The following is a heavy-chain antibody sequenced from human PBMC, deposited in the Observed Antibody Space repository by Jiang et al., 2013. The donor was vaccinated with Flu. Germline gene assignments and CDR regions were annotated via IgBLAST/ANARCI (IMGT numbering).Heavy chain of an antibody. V-gene: IGHV4-59*08. J-gene: IGHJ4*02. D-gene: IGHD3-10*01. Sequence: SGSGLVKPSETLSLTCTVSGDSISSYYWSWIRQPPGKGLEWIGYIYYSGSTNYNPSLKSRVTISVDTSKNQFSLNLNSVTAADTAIYFCARLDFTSEFDFWGQGTLVTVSS. CDR1: GDSISSYY. CDR2: IYYSGST. CDR3: ARLDFTSEFDF.